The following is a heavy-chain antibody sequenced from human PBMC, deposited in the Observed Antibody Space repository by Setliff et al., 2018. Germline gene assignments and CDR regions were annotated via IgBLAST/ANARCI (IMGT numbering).Heavy chain of an antibody. CDR2: ISAYNGNT. CDR1: GYSFTLYA. Sequence: ASVKVSCKASGYSFTLYAMHWMRQAPGQRLEWMGWISAYNGNTNYAQKLQGRVTMTTDTSTSTAYMELRSLRSDDTAVYYCAGGQPLVRKYYYYMDVWGKGTTVTVSS. D-gene: IGHD3-10*01. CDR3: AGGQPLVRKYYYYMDV. J-gene: IGHJ6*03. V-gene: IGHV1-18*01.